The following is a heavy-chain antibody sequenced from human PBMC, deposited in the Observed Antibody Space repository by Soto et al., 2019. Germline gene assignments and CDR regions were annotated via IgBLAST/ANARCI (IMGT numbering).Heavy chain of an antibody. J-gene: IGHJ6*02. CDR2: IYYSGST. CDR1: GGSISSYY. V-gene: IGHV4-59*01. CDR3: ARKVDYYYGMDV. Sequence: PSKTLSLTCTVSGGSISSYYWSWIRQPPGKGLEWIGYIYYSGSTNYNPSLKSRVTISVDTSKNQFSLKLSSVTAADTAVYYCARKVDYYYGMDVWGQGTTGTVSS.